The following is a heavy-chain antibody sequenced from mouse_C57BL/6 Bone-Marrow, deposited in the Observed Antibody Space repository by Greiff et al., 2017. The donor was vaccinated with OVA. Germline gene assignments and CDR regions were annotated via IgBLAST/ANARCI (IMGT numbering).Heavy chain of an antibody. CDR1: GYTFTSYG. D-gene: IGHD1-1*01. V-gene: IGHV1-81*01. CDR3: ARNYAYVDY. J-gene: IGHJ2*01. Sequence: VQLQQSGAELVRPGASVKLSCKASGYTFTSYGISWVKQRTGQGLEWIGEIYPRSGNTYYNEKFKGKATLTADKSSSTAYMELRSLTSEDSAVYFWARNYAYVDYWGQGTTLTVSS. CDR2: IYPRSGNT.